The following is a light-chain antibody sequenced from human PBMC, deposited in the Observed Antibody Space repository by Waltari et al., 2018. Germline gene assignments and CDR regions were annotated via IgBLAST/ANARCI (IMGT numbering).Light chain of an antibody. CDR1: QFIINR. CDR3: QQYNNYWA. J-gene: IGKJ1*01. CDR2: DAS. V-gene: IGKV1-5*01. Sequence: DIQMTQSPSTLSASVGDRVTITCRASQFIINRLDWYQQKPGKAPKLLIYDASSLESGVPSRFSGSGSGTEFTLTISSLQPDDFATYYCQQYNNYWAFGQGTKVEIK.